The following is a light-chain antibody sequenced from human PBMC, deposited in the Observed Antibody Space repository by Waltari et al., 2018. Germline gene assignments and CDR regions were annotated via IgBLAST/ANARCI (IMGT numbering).Light chain of an antibody. CDR3: QQRINWPLT. CDR2: DAS. J-gene: IGKJ4*01. CDR1: QSVRSF. Sequence: ELVLTQSPATLSLSPGERATLSCRASQSVRSFLAWYQQKPGQAPRLLIHDASNRATGIPVRFSGSGSGIDFTLTISSLEPEDFAVYYCQQRINWPLTFGGGTKVEIK. V-gene: IGKV3-11*01.